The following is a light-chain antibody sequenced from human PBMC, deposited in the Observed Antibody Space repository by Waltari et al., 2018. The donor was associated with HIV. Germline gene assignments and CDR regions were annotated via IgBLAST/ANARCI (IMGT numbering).Light chain of an antibody. CDR1: NIGTKS. V-gene: IGLV3-21*02. Sequence: SSVLTQPPSVSVAPGQTARITCGGNNIGTKSVHWYQQKPVQAPVLVVYYDSDRPSGIPERFSGSNSGNTATLTINWVEAGDEADYYCQVWDSSSAHVVFGGGTKLTVL. CDR2: YDS. CDR3: QVWDSSSAHVV. J-gene: IGLJ2*01.